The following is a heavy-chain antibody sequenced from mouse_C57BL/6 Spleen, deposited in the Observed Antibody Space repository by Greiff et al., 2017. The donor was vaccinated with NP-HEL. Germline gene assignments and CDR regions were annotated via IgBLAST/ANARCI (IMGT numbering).Heavy chain of an antibody. CDR2: INPNNGGT. V-gene: IGHV1-26*01. Sequence: EVQLQQSGPELVKPGASVKISCKASGYTFTDYYMNWVKQSHGKSLEWIGDINPNNGGTSYNQKFKGKATLTVDKSSSTAYMELRSLTSEDSAVYYCASSSYYYGSSPWGQGTLVTVSA. CDR3: ASSSYYYGSSP. CDR1: GYTFTDYY. J-gene: IGHJ3*01. D-gene: IGHD1-1*01.